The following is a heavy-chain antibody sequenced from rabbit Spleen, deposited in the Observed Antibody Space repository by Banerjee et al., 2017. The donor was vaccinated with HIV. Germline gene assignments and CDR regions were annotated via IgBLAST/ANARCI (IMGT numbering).Heavy chain of an antibody. CDR3: ARYEDDAHYRSFDL. V-gene: IGHV1S45*01. CDR2: IYGGLSGNT. CDR1: GFTISSAYY. J-gene: IGHJ4*01. D-gene: IGHD1-1*01. Sequence: QEQLVESGGGLVQPEGSLALTCKASGFTISSAYYICWVRQAPGKGLEWVACIYGGLSGNTYYASWVNGRFTISEPSSTTVTLQMTSLTAADTATYFCARYEDDAHYRSFDLWGQGTLVTVS.